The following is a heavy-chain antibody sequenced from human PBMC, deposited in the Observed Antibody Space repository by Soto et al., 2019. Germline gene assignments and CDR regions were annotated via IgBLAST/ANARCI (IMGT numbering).Heavy chain of an antibody. CDR3: ARRSEEYDILTGYPNNWFDP. CDR1: GGSISSGDYY. D-gene: IGHD3-9*01. CDR2: IYYSGST. J-gene: IGHJ5*02. Sequence: SETLSLTCTVSGGSISSGDYYWSWIRQPPGKGLEWIGYIYYSGSTYYNPSLKSRVTISVDTSKNQFSLKLSSVTAADTAVYYCARRSEEYDILTGYPNNWFDPWGQGTLVT. V-gene: IGHV4-30-4*01.